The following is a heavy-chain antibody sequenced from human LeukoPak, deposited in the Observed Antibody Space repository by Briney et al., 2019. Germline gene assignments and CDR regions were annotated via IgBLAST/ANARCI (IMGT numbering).Heavy chain of an antibody. D-gene: IGHD5-24*01. Sequence: SETLSLTCTVSGGSISSSSYYWGWIRQPPGKGLEWIGSIYYSGSTYYNPSLKSRVTISVDTSKDQFSLKLSSVTAADTAVYYCARDRLQLQSWGQGTLVTVSS. J-gene: IGHJ5*02. CDR2: IYYSGST. CDR1: GGSISSSSYY. CDR3: ARDRLQLQS. V-gene: IGHV4-39*07.